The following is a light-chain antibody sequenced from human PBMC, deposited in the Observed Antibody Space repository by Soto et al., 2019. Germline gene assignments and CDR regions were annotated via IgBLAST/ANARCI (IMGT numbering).Light chain of an antibody. J-gene: IGKJ1*01. CDR3: QQYNNWPQT. CDR2: GVS. CDR1: QSVGTN. Sequence: ERVMTQSPVTLSVSPGEIVTLSCRASQSVGTNLAWYQQKPGQAPRLLIYGVSTRAPGIPTRFSGSGSGRQFPLPISSLQSEDFAVYYCQQYNNWPQTFGQGTKVDIK. V-gene: IGKV3-15*01.